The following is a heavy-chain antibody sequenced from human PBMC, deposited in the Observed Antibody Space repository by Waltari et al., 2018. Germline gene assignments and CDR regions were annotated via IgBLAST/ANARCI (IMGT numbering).Heavy chain of an antibody. CDR2: IYSSGST. J-gene: IGHJ4*02. CDR1: GGSISSHY. Sequence: QVQLQESGPGLVKPSETLSLTCTVSGGSISSHYWSWIRQPPGKGLEWIGYIYSSGSTNYNPSLKSRVTISVDTSKNQFSLKLSSVTAADTAVYYCARWYDSSEGYFDYWGQGTLVTVSS. D-gene: IGHD3-22*01. CDR3: ARWYDSSEGYFDY. V-gene: IGHV4-59*11.